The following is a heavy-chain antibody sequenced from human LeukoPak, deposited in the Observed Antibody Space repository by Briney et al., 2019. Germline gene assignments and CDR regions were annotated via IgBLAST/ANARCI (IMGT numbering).Heavy chain of an antibody. CDR3: AKKLVMGPTGGFDP. J-gene: IGHJ5*02. V-gene: IGHV3-23*01. Sequence: GGSLRLSCAASGFTFISYTMGWVRQAPGKGLEWVSTITGSGGSTSYANAVKGRFTISRDNARSTLFLQMNSLRAEDTAVYYCAKKLVMGPTGGFDPWGQGSLVTVSS. CDR2: ITGSGGST. D-gene: IGHD1-26*01. CDR1: GFTFISYT.